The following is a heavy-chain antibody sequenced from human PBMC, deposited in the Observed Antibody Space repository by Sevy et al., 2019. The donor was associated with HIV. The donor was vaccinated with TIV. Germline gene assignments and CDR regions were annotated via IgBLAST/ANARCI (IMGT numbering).Heavy chain of an antibody. V-gene: IGHV3-30-3*01. D-gene: IGHD1-7*01. CDR1: GFTLSNYA. CDR2: VSYDGSNK. CDR3: ARGPVSTTRAEYFQY. J-gene: IGHJ1*01. Sequence: GGSLRLSCVASGFTLSNYALHWVRQAPGTGLEWVAVVSYDGSNKVYADSVKGRFSISRDNSENTVFLQMNTLRPQDTAVYYCARGPVSTTRAEYFQYWGQSTQVTVSS.